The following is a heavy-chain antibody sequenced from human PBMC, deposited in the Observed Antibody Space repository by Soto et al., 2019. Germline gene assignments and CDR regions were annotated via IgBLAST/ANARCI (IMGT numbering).Heavy chain of an antibody. J-gene: IGHJ5*02. CDR1: GGTFSSYA. D-gene: IGHD2-15*01. CDR3: VLGYCSGGRCYSSAHNWFDP. CDR2: IIPIFGTA. V-gene: IGHV1-69*13. Sequence: SVKVSCKASGGTFSSYAISWVRQAPGQGLEWMGGIIPIFGTANYAQKFQGRVTITADESTSTAYMELSSLRSEDTAVYYCVLGYCSGGRCYSSAHNWFDPWGQVNLVTVSS.